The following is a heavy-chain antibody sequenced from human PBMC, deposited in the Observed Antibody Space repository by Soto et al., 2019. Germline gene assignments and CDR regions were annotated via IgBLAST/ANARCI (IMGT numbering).Heavy chain of an antibody. CDR3: ATLAGSGYPNNNKYNWFDP. Sequence: QVQLVQSGAEVKKPGASVKVSCKVSGYTLTELSMHWVRQAPGKGREWLGGFDPEDGETIYAQKFQGRVTMTEDTSTDTAYMELSSLRSEETAVYYCATLAGSGYPNNNKYNWFDPWGQGTLVTVSS. J-gene: IGHJ5*02. V-gene: IGHV1-24*01. CDR1: GYTLTELS. D-gene: IGHD3-3*01. CDR2: FDPEDGET.